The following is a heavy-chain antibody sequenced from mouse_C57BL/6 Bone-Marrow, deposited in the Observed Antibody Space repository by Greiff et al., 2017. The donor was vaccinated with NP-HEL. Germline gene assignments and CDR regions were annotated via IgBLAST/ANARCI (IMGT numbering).Heavy chain of an antibody. CDR1: GYSITSDY. CDR2: ISHSGST. Sequence: EVQRVESGPGLAKPSQTLSLSCSVTGYSITSDYWNWVRKFPGNKLEYIGYISHSGSTYYNPSITSRISITRDTSKNQYYMQLHSVTTDDTATYYCARSCPYYAMDYWGQGTSVTVSS. J-gene: IGHJ4*01. V-gene: IGHV3-8*01. CDR3: ARSCPYYAMDY.